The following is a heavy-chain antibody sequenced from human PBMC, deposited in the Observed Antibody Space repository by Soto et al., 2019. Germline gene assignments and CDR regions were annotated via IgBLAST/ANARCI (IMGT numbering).Heavy chain of an antibody. CDR1: GYTFTSDD. CDR2: MNRKSGNT. J-gene: IGHJ6*01. D-gene: IGHD7-27*01. Sequence: QVQLVQSGAEVKKPGASVKVSCKASGYTFTSDDINWVRQATGQGLEWMGWMNRKSGNTGYAQKFQGRVTMTWNTSISTSYMELMNLRLEDMAVYYSARARRLGIDGIDSWGQVTTVTVVS. CDR3: ARARRLGIDGIDS. V-gene: IGHV1-8*01.